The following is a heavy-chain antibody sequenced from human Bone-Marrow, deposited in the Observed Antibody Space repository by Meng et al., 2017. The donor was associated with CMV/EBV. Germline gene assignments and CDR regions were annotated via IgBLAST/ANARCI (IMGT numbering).Heavy chain of an antibody. CDR3: ARAPNYDILTGYYFDY. J-gene: IGHJ4*02. V-gene: IGHV4-61*01. D-gene: IGHD3-9*01. Sequence: SGGSGSNYWSWIRQPPGKGLEWIGYIYYSESTNYNHSLKSRVTISVETSKNQFSLKLSSVTAADTAVYYCARAPNYDILTGYYFDYWGQGTLVTVSS. CDR2: IYYSEST. CDR1: SGGSGSNY.